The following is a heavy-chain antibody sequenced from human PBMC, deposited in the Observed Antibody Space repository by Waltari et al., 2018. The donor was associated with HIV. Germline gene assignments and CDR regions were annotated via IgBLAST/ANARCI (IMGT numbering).Heavy chain of an antibody. D-gene: IGHD6-13*01. CDR1: GFSVATSGVG. V-gene: IGHV2-5*01. Sequence: QITLKESGPTLVKPTQTLTLTCTFSGFSVATSGVGVGWIRQPPGKALEWLALIYWNDDKRYRPSLGSRRTSSKDTSKNQVVLTMTNMDPVDTATYYCAHRRAGYSSGGYTRGFDYWGQGTLVTVSS. J-gene: IGHJ4*02. CDR2: IYWNDDK. CDR3: AHRRAGYSSGGYTRGFDY.